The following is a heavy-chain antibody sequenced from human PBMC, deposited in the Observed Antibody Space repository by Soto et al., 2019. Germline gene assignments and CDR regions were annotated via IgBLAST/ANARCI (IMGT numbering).Heavy chain of an antibody. CDR3: ARVLPYYYYYYMDV. CDR1: GGSISSYY. CDR2: IYYSGST. Sequence: SETLSLTCTVSGGSISSYYWSWIRQPPGKGLEWIGYIYYSGSTNYNPSLKSRVTISVDTSKNQFSLKLNSVTAADTAVYYCARVLPYYYYYYMDVWGKGTTVTVSS. V-gene: IGHV4-59*01. J-gene: IGHJ6*03.